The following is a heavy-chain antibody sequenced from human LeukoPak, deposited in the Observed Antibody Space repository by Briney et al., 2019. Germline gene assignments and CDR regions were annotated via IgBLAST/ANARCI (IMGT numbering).Heavy chain of an antibody. J-gene: IGHJ5*02. CDR2: INSDGSTT. D-gene: IGHD2-15*01. Sequence: PGGSLRLSCAASGFTFSSYWMHWVRQAPGKGLVWVSRINSDGSTTNYADSVKGRFTISRDNAENTMYLQMNSLRVEDTAVYCCTRRVSATRWFDPWGQGTLVTVSS. CDR3: TRRVSATRWFDP. CDR1: GFTFSSYW. V-gene: IGHV3-74*01.